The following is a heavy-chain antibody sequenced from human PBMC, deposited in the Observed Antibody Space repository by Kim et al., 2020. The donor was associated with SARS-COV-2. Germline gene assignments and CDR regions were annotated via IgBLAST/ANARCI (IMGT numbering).Heavy chain of an antibody. D-gene: IGHD3-10*01. CDR3: TKDKLTGGADY. CDR2: LSLDSDKI. CDR1: GFTFETYA. V-gene: IGHV3-9*01. J-gene: IGHJ4*02. Sequence: GGSLRLSCAASGFTFETYAVHWVRQAPGKGLEWVAGLSLDSDKICYADSVKGRFSISRDNAKNSVYLQMNSLRAEDTALYYCTKDKLTGGADYWGRGTLVTVSS.